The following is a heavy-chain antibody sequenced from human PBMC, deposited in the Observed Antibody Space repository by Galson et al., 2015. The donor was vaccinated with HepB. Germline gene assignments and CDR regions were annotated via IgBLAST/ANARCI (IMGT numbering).Heavy chain of an antibody. CDR2: IYPGDSDT. CDR3: ARHSSLWFGEYQSGAFDI. Sequence: SGAEVKQPGESLKISCKGSGYSFTSYWIGWVRQMPGKGLEWMGIIYPGDSDTRYSPSFQGQVTISADKSISTAYLQWSSLKASDTAMYYCARHSSLWFGEYQSGAFDIWGQGTMVTVSS. CDR1: GYSFTSYW. V-gene: IGHV5-51*01. D-gene: IGHD3-10*01. J-gene: IGHJ3*02.